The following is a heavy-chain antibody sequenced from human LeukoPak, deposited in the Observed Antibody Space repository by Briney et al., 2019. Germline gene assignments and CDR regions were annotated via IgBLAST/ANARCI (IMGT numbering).Heavy chain of an antibody. Sequence: GGSLRLSWAACGVTVSSYSFHWVRQAPGKGLEWVSYISSSGGGIYYADSVKGRFTISRDNAKNSLYLQMNSLRAEDTAVYYCARAVGANAWGQGTLVTVSS. CDR3: ARAVGANA. J-gene: IGHJ5*02. V-gene: IGHV3-48*03. CDR1: GVTVSSYS. D-gene: IGHD1-26*01. CDR2: ISSSGGGI.